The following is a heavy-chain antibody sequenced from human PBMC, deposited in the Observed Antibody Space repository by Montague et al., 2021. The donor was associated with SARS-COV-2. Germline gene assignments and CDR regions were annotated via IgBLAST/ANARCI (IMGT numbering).Heavy chain of an antibody. CDR3: ARDSHYYDSSGHFDY. D-gene: IGHD3-22*01. J-gene: IGHJ4*02. Sequence: ETLSLTCTVSGGSISSYYWSWIRQPPGKGLEWIGYIYYSGSTNYNPSLKSRVTILVDTSKNQFSLKLSSVTAADTAVYYCARDSHYYDSSGHFDYWGQGTLVTVSS. V-gene: IGHV4-59*13. CDR1: GGSISSYY. CDR2: IYYSGST.